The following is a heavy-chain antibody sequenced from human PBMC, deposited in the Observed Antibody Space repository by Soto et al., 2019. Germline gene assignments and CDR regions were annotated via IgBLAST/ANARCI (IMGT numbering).Heavy chain of an antibody. CDR3: ARDVAMPSGLGLGY. V-gene: IGHV3-30*03. D-gene: IGHD6-19*01. CDR1: GFVFTNYG. CDR2: ISNDGSKK. Sequence: GGSLRLSCAASGFVFTNYGMHWVRQTPGKGLEWVAFISNDGSKKYYADSVKGRFTISRDNSENTVYLQMTSLRPDDTAVFYCARDVAMPSGLGLGYWGQGTLVTVSS. J-gene: IGHJ4*02.